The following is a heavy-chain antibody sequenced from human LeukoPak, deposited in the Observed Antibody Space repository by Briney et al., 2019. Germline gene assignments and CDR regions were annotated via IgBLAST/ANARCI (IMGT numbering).Heavy chain of an antibody. J-gene: IGHJ3*02. Sequence: GTSVKVSCKASGFTFTSSAVQWVRQARGQRLEWIGWIVVGSGNTNYAQKFQERVTITRDMSTSTAYMELSSLRSEDTAVYYCARGVVVVPAAPPDAFDIWGQGTMVTVSS. D-gene: IGHD2-2*01. V-gene: IGHV1-58*01. CDR3: ARGVVVVPAAPPDAFDI. CDR1: GFTFTSSA. CDR2: IVVGSGNT.